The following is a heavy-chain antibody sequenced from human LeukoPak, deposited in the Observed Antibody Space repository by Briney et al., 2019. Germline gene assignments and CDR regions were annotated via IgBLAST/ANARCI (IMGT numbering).Heavy chain of an antibody. V-gene: IGHV3-21*01. CDR2: ISSSSYI. CDR1: GFTFSSYS. J-gene: IGHJ4*02. D-gene: IGHD3-3*01. Sequence: PGGSLRLPCAASGFTFSSYSMNWVRQAPGRGLEWVSSISSSSYIYYADSVKGRFTISRDNAKNSLYLQMNSLRAEDTAVYYCASMGPAYDFWSGYRQDDYWGQGTLVTVSS. CDR3: ASMGPAYDFWSGYRQDDY.